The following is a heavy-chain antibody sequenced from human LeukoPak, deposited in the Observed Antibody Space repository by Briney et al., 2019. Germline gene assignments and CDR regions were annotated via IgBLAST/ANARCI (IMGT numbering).Heavy chain of an antibody. V-gene: IGHV1-18*01. D-gene: IGHD4-11*01. CDR2: ISAYNGNT. J-gene: IGHJ4*02. CDR3: ARVGSNYPHGRFDY. Sequence: ASVKVSCKASGYTFTSYGISWVRHGPGQGLEWMGCISAYNGNTNYAQKLQGRVTMTTDTSTSTAYMELRSLRSDDTAVYYCARVGSNYPHGRFDYWGQGTLVTVSS. CDR1: GYTFTSYG.